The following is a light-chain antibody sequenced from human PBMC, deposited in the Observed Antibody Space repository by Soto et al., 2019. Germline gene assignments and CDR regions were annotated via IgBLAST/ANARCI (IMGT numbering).Light chain of an antibody. CDR1: QSIDRW. V-gene: IGKV1-39*01. CDR3: QQSYSTL. CDR2: AAS. J-gene: IGKJ5*01. Sequence: DIQMTQSPSTLPASVGDRVTITCRASQSIDRWLAWYQQKPGKAPKLLIYAASSLQSGVPSRFSGSGSGTDFTLTISSLQPEDFATYYCQQSYSTLFGQGTRLEIK.